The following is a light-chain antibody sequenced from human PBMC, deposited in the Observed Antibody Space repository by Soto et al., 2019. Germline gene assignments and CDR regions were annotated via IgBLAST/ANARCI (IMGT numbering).Light chain of an antibody. CDR1: SSDVASYDL. V-gene: IGLV2-23*01. J-gene: IGLJ2*01. CDR2: EGT. CDR3: CSYVGSSSPAI. Sequence: QSALTQPASVSGSPGQSITISCTGSSSDVASYDLVSWYQQHPGKTPKLMIYEGTKRPSGVSDRFSGSNSGNTASLTISGLQAEDEDDYYCCSYVGSSSPAIFGGGTKLTVL.